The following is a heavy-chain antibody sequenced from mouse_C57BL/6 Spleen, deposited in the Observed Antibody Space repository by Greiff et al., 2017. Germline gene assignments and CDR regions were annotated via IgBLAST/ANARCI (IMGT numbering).Heavy chain of an antibody. Sequence: QVQLQQPGAELVRPGTSVKLSCKASGYTFTSYWMPWVKQRPGQGLEWIGVIDPSDSYTNYNQKFKGKATLTVDTSSSTAYMQLSSLTSEDSAVYYCARRGYYGSSPYWYFEVWGTGTTVTVSS. V-gene: IGHV1-59*01. J-gene: IGHJ1*03. CDR3: ARRGYYGSSPYWYFEV. D-gene: IGHD1-1*01. CDR2: IDPSDSYT. CDR1: GYTFTSYW.